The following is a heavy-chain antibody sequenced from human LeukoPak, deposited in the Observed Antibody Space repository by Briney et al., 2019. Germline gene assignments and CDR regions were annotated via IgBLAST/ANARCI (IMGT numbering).Heavy chain of an antibody. CDR3: AKDRFGVVMTFDY. CDR2: ISGSGGST. V-gene: IGHV3-23*01. J-gene: IGHJ4*02. Sequence: GGSLRLSCAASGFTFSSYAMSWVRQAPGKGLGWVSAISGSGGSTYYADSVKGRFTISRDNSKNTLYLQMNSLRAEDTAVYYCAKDRFGVVMTFDYWGQGTLVTVSS. CDR1: GFTFSSYA. D-gene: IGHD3-3*01.